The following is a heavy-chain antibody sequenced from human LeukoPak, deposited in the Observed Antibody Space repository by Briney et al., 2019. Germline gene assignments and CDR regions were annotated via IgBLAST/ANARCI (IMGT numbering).Heavy chain of an antibody. Sequence: ASVKVSCKASGGTFSNYAVSWVRQAPGQGLEWMGGFIPVFGPANYAQKFQGRVTITADKSTSTAYMELSSLRSEDTAVYYCGRGARPPHYYYYMDVWGKGTTVTVSS. CDR3: GRGARPPHYYYYMDV. CDR1: GGTFSNYA. V-gene: IGHV1-69*06. D-gene: IGHD5-12*01. J-gene: IGHJ6*03. CDR2: FIPVFGPA.